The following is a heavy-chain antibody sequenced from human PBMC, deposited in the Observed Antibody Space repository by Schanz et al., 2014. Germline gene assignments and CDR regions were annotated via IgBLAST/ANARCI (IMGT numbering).Heavy chain of an antibody. J-gene: IGHJ3*01. D-gene: IGHD5-12*01. CDR3: ARDGGRDGYNLAFDV. CDR1: GFTFSNYW. CDR2: MYINSGST. V-gene: IGHV3-23*04. Sequence: VQLVESGGGVVQPGESLRVSCAASGFTFSNYWMSWVRQAPGKGLEWISSMYINSGSTQYADSVKGRFIISRDSSKNTLFLQMNSLRAEDTAVYFCARDGGRDGYNLAFDVWGQGTLVTVSS.